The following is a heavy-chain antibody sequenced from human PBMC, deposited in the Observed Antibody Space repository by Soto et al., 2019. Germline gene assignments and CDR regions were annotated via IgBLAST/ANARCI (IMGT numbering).Heavy chain of an antibody. V-gene: IGHV4-31*03. D-gene: IGHD1-26*01. CDR3: ARGSPRSGSLGY. CDR1: GGSIRSGTYY. J-gene: IGHJ4*02. CDR2: IYHSGST. Sequence: SETLSLTCTVSGGSIRSGTYYWHWIRQHPGKGLEWTGYIYHSGSTYYNPSLESRVNISLDTSKNHFSLKLSSVTAADTAVYYCARGSPRSGSLGYWGQGTLVTVSS.